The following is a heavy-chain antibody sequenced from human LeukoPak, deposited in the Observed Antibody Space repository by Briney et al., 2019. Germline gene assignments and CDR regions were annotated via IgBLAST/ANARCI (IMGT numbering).Heavy chain of an antibody. V-gene: IGHV3-7*01. CDR3: ARLYGGNSGY. Sequence: GGSLRLSCAASGFTFSNYWMTWVRQAPGKGLEWVANIKPDGSAQYYADSVRGRFTISRDSAKNSVFLQMNSLRAEDTAVYYCARLYGGNSGYWGQGTLVTVSS. J-gene: IGHJ4*02. CDR2: IKPDGSAQ. D-gene: IGHD4-23*01. CDR1: GFTFSNYW.